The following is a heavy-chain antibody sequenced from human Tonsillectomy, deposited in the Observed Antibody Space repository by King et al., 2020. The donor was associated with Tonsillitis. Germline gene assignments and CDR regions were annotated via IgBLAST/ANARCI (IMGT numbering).Heavy chain of an antibody. Sequence: QLQESGPGLVKPSETLSLTCTVSGGSISSSSYYWGWIRQPPGKGLEWIGSNYYSGSTYYNPSLKSRVTISVDTSKNQFSLKLSSVTAADTAVYYCSRRVVRGVINRLCMDVWGQGTTVTVSS. V-gene: IGHV4-39*07. CDR3: SRRVVRGVINRLCMDV. CDR1: GGSISSSSYY. D-gene: IGHD3-10*01. CDR2: NYYSGST. J-gene: IGHJ6*02.